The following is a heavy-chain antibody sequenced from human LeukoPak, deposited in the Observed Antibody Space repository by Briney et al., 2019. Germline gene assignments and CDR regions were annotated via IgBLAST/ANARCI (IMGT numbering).Heavy chain of an antibody. CDR2: IGTAGDP. D-gene: IGHD3-10*01. CDR3: ARDSGEGGAFDI. Sequence: AGSPRLSCAASGFTFSSYDMHWVRQATGKGLEWVSAIGTAGDPYYPGSVKGRFTISRENAKNSLYLQMNSLRAGDTAVYYCARDSGEGGAFDIWGQGTMVTVSS. CDR1: GFTFSSYD. V-gene: IGHV3-13*05. J-gene: IGHJ3*02.